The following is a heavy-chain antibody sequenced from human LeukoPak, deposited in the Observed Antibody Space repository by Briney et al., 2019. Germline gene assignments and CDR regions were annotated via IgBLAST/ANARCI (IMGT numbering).Heavy chain of an antibody. Sequence: SVKVSCKASGGTFSSYAIGWVRQAPGQGLEWMGGIIPIFGTANYAQKFQGRVTITRNTSMSTAYMELSSLRSEDTAVYYCARVFKSQGIDPWGQGTLVTVSS. CDR1: GGTFSSYA. V-gene: IGHV1-69*05. D-gene: IGHD3-10*01. CDR2: IIPIFGTA. CDR3: ARVFKSQGIDP. J-gene: IGHJ5*02.